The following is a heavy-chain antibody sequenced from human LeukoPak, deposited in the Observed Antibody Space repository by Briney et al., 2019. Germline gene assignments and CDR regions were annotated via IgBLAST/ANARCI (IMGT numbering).Heavy chain of an antibody. CDR1: GYTFTGYY. J-gene: IGHJ3*02. V-gene: IGHV1-2*02. CDR3: ARERNAAVAFDI. D-gene: IGHD6-13*01. Sequence: ASVKLSCKASGYTFTGYYIHWVRQAPGQGLELMGWINPNSGGTNYAQKFQSRVTMTRDTSVTTAYMQLSRLRSDDTAVYYCARERNAAVAFDIWGQGTMVSVFS. CDR2: INPNSGGT.